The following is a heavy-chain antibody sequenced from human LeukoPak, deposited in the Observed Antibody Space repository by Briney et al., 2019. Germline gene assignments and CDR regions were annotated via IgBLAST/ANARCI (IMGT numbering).Heavy chain of an antibody. D-gene: IGHD3-10*01. CDR1: GGSISSSSYY. CDR2: IYYSGST. CDR3: ARGRYYGSGSYFRDDAFDI. V-gene: IGHV4-39*07. J-gene: IGHJ3*02. Sequence: SETLSLTCTVSGGSISSSSYYWGWIRQPPGKGLEWIGSIYYSGSTYYNPSLKSRVTISVDTSKNQFSLKLSSVTAADTAVYYCARGRYYGSGSYFRDDAFDIWGQGTMVTVSS.